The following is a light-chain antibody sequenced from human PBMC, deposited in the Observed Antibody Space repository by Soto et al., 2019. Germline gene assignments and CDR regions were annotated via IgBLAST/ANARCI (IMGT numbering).Light chain of an antibody. J-gene: IGLJ2*01. CDR1: SSDVCGYNY. V-gene: IGLV2-14*01. CDR2: DVS. Sequence: QSVLTQPASVSGSPGQSITISCTGTSSDVCGYNYVSWYQQHPGKAPKLMIYDVSNRPSGVSNRFSGSKSGNPASLTISGLQAEDEADYYCSSYTSSSTLVFGGGTKLTVL. CDR3: SSYTSSSTLV.